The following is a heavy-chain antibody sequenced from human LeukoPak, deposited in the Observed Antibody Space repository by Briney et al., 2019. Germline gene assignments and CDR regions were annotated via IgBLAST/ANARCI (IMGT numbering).Heavy chain of an antibody. Sequence: GGSLRLSCAASGSTFNSYAMSWVRQAPGKGLEWVSAISGTGAGTYYADSVKGRFTISRDNSKNTLYLQMNSLRAEDTAVYYCAKEGGTGTRFDYWGQGTLVTVSS. V-gene: IGHV3-23*01. CDR3: AKEGGTGTRFDY. CDR1: GSTFNSYA. D-gene: IGHD1-7*01. J-gene: IGHJ4*02. CDR2: ISGTGAGT.